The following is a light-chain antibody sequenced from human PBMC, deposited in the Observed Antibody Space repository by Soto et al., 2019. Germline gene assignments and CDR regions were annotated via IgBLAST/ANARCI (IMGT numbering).Light chain of an antibody. CDR2: GAS. CDR1: QSVSSS. Sequence: EIVMTQSPATLSVSPGETATLSCRASQSVSSSLAWYQQTPGRAPRLLIYGASTRATGIPTRFSGGGSGTEFTLTISSLQSEDFAVYFCQQYNNWPPLTFGGGTKVDIK. J-gene: IGKJ4*01. V-gene: IGKV3-15*01. CDR3: QQYNNWPPLT.